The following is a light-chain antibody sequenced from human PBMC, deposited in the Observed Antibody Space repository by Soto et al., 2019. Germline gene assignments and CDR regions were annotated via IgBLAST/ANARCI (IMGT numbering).Light chain of an antibody. V-gene: IGLV1-40*01. Sequence: QSVLTQRPSVSGAPGQKVTISCTGSSCNIGAGYDVHWYQHLPGTAPKLLIYGNTNRPSGVPDRFSGSKSGTSASLAITGLQAEDEADYFCQSYDSSLSGRYVFGNGTKITVL. CDR2: GNT. J-gene: IGLJ1*01. CDR3: QSYDSSLSGRYV. CDR1: SCNIGAGYD.